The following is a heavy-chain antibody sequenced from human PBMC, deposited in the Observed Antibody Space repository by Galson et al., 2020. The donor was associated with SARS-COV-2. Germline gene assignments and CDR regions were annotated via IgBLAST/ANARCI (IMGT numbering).Heavy chain of an antibody. CDR3: ARSARRGWYYFDY. CDR2: IYYSGST. CDR1: GGSISSSSYY. V-gene: IGHV4-39*01. D-gene: IGHD6-19*01. Sequence: SETLSLTCTVSGGSISSSSYYWGWIRQPPGKGLEWIGSIYYSGSTYYNPSLKSRVTISVDTSKNQFSLKLSSVPAADTAVYYCARSARRGWYYFDYWGQGTLVTVSS. J-gene: IGHJ4*02.